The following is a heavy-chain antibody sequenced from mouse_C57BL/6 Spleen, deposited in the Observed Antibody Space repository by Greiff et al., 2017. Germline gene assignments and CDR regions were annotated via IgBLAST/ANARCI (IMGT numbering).Heavy chain of an antibody. CDR3: TSAYYDYDGYAMDY. V-gene: IGHV1-9*01. CDR2: ILPGSGST. CDR1: GYTFTGYW. Sequence: QVHVKQSGAELMKPGASVKLSCKATGYTFTGYWIEWVKQRPGHGLEWIGEILPGSGSTNYNEKFKGKATFTADTSSNTSYMQLSSLTTEDSAIYYCTSAYYDYDGYAMDYWGQGTSVTVSA. D-gene: IGHD2-4*01. J-gene: IGHJ4*01.